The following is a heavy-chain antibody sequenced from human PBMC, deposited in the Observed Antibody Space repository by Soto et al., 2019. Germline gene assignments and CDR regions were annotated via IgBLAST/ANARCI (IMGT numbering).Heavy chain of an antibody. CDR3: IQSRCGGDCLQSYASHYYYGMDV. D-gene: IGHD2-21*02. CDR2: IYWDDDK. V-gene: IGHV2-5*02. CDR1: GFSLSTSGVG. Sequence: QITLKESGPTLVKPTQTLTLTCTFSGFSLSTSGVGVGWIRQPPGKALEWLALIYWDDDKRYSPSLRSRLTISKDTSKYQVVLTMTNMDPVDTATSYCIQSRCGGDCLQSYASHYYYGMDVWGQGTTVTVSS. J-gene: IGHJ6*02.